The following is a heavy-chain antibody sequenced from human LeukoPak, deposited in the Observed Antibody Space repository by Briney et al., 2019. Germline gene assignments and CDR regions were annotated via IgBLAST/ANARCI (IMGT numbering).Heavy chain of an antibody. Sequence: QPGRSLRLSCAASGFTFSTCAMHWVRQAPGKGLEWVAIISYDGTNKYYADSVKGRFTISRDNSKNTLYLQMNSLRAEDTAVYYCARDDPYSSGWYIVFDIWGQGTMVTVSS. D-gene: IGHD6-19*01. V-gene: IGHV3-30-3*01. CDR1: GFTFSTCA. J-gene: IGHJ3*02. CDR3: ARDDPYSSGWYIVFDI. CDR2: ISYDGTNK.